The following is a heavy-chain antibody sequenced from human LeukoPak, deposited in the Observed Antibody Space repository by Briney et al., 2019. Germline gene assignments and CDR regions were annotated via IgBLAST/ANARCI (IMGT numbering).Heavy chain of an antibody. CDR2: INHSGST. Sequence: SETLSLTCAVYRGSFSDFYCSWIRQSPGKGLEWIGEINHSGSTNYNPSLKSRVTISVDTSKNQFSLKLSSVTAADTAVYYCAREVVEGNTIDFDYWGQGTLVTVSS. CDR1: RGSFSDFY. J-gene: IGHJ4*02. CDR3: AREVVEGNTIDFDY. V-gene: IGHV4-34*01. D-gene: IGHD2-15*01.